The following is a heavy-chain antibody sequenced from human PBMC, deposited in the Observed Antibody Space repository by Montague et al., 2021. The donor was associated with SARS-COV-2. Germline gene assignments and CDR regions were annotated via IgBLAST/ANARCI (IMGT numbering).Heavy chain of an antibody. J-gene: IGHJ4*02. V-gene: IGHV3-30*04. CDR1: GFTFSSYA. Sequence: SLRLSCAASGFTFSSYAMYWVRQAPGKGLEWVAVISYDGSNKYYVDSVKGRFTISRDNSKNMLYLQMNSLRAEDTAVYYCARAALGGYDSYFDYWGQGTLVTVSS. CDR3: ARAALGGYDSYFDY. D-gene: IGHD5-12*01. CDR2: ISYDGSNK.